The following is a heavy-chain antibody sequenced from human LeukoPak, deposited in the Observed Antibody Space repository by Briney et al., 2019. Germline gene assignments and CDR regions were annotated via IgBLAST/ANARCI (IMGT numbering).Heavy chain of an antibody. Sequence: GGSLRLSCAASGFTFSSYAMHWVRQAPGKGLEWVAVISYDGSNKYYADSVKGRFTISRDNSKNTLYLQMNSLRAEDTAVYYCAREGGYYPDYWGQGTLVTVSS. V-gene: IGHV3-30-3*01. CDR2: ISYDGSNK. J-gene: IGHJ4*02. CDR1: GFTFSSYA. CDR3: AREGGYYPDY. D-gene: IGHD3-22*01.